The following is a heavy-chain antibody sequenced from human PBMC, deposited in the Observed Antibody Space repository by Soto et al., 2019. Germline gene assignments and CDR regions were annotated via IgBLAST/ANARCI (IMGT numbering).Heavy chain of an antibody. V-gene: IGHV4-31*03. CDR1: GESIDTAGYY. D-gene: IGHD3-16*01. Sequence: QVQLQESGPRLVRPSQTLSLTCTVSGESIDTAGYYWTWIRQRPGRGLEWLGFIYHSGATYYSSSMKSRLSISIDRSQNQFSLKVTSVTAADTAVYFCSGGDYWGQGMVVTVSS. J-gene: IGHJ4*02. CDR2: IYHSGAT. CDR3: SGGDY.